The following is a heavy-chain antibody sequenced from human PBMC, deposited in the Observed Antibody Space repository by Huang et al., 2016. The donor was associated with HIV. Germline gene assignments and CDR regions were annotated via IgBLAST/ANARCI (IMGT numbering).Heavy chain of an antibody. CDR2: VNHRGSA. V-gene: IGHV4-34*01. D-gene: IGHD3-10*01. CDR3: ARPKMTATPSDSSWSYFDF. J-gene: IGHJ4*02. Sequence: QVRLEQWGPNLLKPSDTLSLKCAVYGGSFSDYFWTWIRQSPVTGLEWIGEVNHRGSATHNPSLRCRVSMSVDSSKNQFYLNLAAVTAADTAVYFCARPKMTATPSDSSWSYFDFWGRGTPVTVSS. CDR1: GGSFSDYF.